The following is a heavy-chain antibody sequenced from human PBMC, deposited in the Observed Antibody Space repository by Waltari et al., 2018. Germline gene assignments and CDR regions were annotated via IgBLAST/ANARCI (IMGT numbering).Heavy chain of an antibody. CDR1: RFPVSRYW. CDR2: IKEDGSAK. J-gene: IGHJ4*02. CDR3: VRDLFDF. Sequence: EVQPVESGGGLVQPGESLRLSCVASRFPVSRYWMSWIRQAPGKGLEGVATIKEDGSAKYYVDSVRGRFTISRDNAQNSLYLQMNSLRAEDTAVYYCVRDLFDFWGQGTLVTVSS. V-gene: IGHV3-7*03.